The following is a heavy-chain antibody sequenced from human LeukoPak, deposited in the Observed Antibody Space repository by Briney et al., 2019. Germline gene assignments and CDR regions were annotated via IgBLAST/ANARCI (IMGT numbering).Heavy chain of an antibody. D-gene: IGHD2-2*02. J-gene: IGHJ6*03. Sequence: PSVKVACKASGGTFSSYAISWVRQAPGQGLEWKGAIIPIFGTANYAQKFQGRVTITADESTSTAYMELSSLRSEDTAVYYCATPRQYQLLYGYYYMDVWGKGTTVTISS. CDR1: GGTFSSYA. CDR3: ATPRQYQLLYGYYYMDV. CDR2: IIPIFGTA. V-gene: IGHV1-69*13.